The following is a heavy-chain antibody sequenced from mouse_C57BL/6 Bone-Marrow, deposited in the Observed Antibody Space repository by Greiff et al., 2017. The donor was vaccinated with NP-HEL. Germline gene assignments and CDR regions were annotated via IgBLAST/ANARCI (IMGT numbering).Heavy chain of an antibody. CDR2: IYPRSGNT. J-gene: IGHJ1*03. Sequence: VQLQQSGAELARPGASVKLSCKASGYTFTSYGISWVKQRTGQGLEWIGAIYPRSGNTYYNEKFNGKATLNADKSSSTAYMELRILTSEDSAVYFCARWKFITTYFDVWGTGTTVTVSS. D-gene: IGHD1-1*01. CDR1: GYTFTSYG. V-gene: IGHV1-81*01. CDR3: ARWKFITTYFDV.